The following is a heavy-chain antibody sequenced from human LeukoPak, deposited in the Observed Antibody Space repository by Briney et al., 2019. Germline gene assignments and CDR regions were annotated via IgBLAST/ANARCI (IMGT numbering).Heavy chain of an antibody. CDR1: GYTFTGYY. CDR3: ARDYHYYDSSGYYMDY. J-gene: IGHJ4*02. V-gene: IGHV1-2*02. CDR2: INPNSGGT. Sequence: GASVKVSFKASGYTFTGYYMHWVRQAPGQGLEWMGWINPNSGGTNYAQKFQGRVTMTRDTSISTAYMELSRLRSDDTAVYYCARDYHYYDSSGYYMDYWGQGTLVTASS. D-gene: IGHD3-22*01.